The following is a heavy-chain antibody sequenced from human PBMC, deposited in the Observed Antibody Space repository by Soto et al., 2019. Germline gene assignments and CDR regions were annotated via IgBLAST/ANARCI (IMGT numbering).Heavy chain of an antibody. CDR3: AHSLGSGWEHRFDC. D-gene: IGHD6-19*01. J-gene: IGHJ4*02. CDR2: IYWDDDK. CDR1: GFSLTTSGVA. V-gene: IGHV2-5*02. Sequence: SGPTLVNPTQTLTLTCTFSGFSLTTSGVAVGWIRQPPGKALEWLAVIYWDDDKRYSPSLKNRLTIAKDTSKNQLVLTMTNMDPVDTATYYCAHSLGSGWEHRFDCWGQGTLVTVSS.